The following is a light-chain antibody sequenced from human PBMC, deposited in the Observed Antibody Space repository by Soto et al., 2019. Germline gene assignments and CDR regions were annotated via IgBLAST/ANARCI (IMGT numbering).Light chain of an antibody. CDR1: QSISSN. CDR3: HQRDFWPRT. V-gene: IGKV3-11*01. J-gene: IGKJ1*01. CDR2: RTS. Sequence: EIVMTQSPATLSVSPGERATLSCRASQSISSNLAWYQQKPGQAPRLLMFRTSNRATGIPARFSGSGSGTDFTLTITSLEPEDFAVYYCHQRDFWPRTFGQGTKVDIK.